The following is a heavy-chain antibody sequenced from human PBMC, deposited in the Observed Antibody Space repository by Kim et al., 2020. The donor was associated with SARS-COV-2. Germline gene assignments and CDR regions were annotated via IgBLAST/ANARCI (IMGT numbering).Heavy chain of an antibody. J-gene: IGHJ4*02. CDR3: ARHQTSIAVAGEFDY. V-gene: IGHV4-39*01. D-gene: IGHD6-19*01. Sequence: PALKGRVTISVDTSQNQFALKLSSVTAADTAVYYCARHQTSIAVAGEFDYWGQGTLVTVSS.